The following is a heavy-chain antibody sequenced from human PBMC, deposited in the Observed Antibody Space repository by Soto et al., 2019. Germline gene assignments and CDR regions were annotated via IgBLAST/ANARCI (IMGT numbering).Heavy chain of an antibody. CDR3: ARWITMVRGAYYFDY. J-gene: IGHJ4*02. V-gene: IGHV4-34*01. Sequence: SETLSLTCAVYGGSFSGYYWSWIRQPPGKGLEWIGEINHSGSTNYNPSLKSRVTISVDTSKNQFSLKLSSVTAADTAVYYCARWITMVRGAYYFDYWGPGTLVTVSS. CDR1: GGSFSGYY. CDR2: INHSGST. D-gene: IGHD3-10*01.